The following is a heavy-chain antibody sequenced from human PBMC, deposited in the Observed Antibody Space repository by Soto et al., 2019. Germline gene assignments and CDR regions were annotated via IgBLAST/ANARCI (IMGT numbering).Heavy chain of an antibody. J-gene: IGHJ2*01. V-gene: IGHV3-30*18. CDR1: GFTFSSYG. D-gene: IGHD4-17*01. Sequence: QVQLVESGGGVVQPGRSLRLSCAASGFTFSSYGMHWVRQAPGKGLEWVSVISYDGSNKYYADSVKGRFTISRDNSKNTMSLQMHSLRAEDTAVSYCAKDRDGDDPAWSFDLWGRGTLVTVSS. CDR3: AKDRDGDDPAWSFDL. CDR2: ISYDGSNK.